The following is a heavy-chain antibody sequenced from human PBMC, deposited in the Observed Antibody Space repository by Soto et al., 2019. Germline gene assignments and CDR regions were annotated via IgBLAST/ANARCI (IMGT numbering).Heavy chain of an antibody. J-gene: IGHJ4*02. Sequence: GASVKVSCKASGYTFTVYYMHWVRQAPGQGLEWMGWINPNSGGTNYAQKFQGRVTMTRDTSISTAYMELSRLRSDDTAVYYCARDARIAGPLFDYWGQGTLVTVSS. CDR2: INPNSGGT. CDR1: GYTFTVYY. D-gene: IGHD6-13*01. CDR3: ARDARIAGPLFDY. V-gene: IGHV1-2*02.